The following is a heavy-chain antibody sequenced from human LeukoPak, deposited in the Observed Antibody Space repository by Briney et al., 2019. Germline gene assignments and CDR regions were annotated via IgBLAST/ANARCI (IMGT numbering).Heavy chain of an antibody. V-gene: IGHV4-38-2*02. CDR3: ARLLLRDYEGRGGYFDY. CDR1: GYSISSGYY. J-gene: IGHJ4*02. Sequence: PSETLSLTCTVSGYSISSGYYWGWIRQPPGKGLEWIGSIYHSGSTYYNPSLKSRVTISVDTSKNQFSLKLSSVPAADTAVYYCARLLLRDYEGRGGYFDYWGQGTLVTVSS. CDR2: IYHSGST. D-gene: IGHD4-17*01.